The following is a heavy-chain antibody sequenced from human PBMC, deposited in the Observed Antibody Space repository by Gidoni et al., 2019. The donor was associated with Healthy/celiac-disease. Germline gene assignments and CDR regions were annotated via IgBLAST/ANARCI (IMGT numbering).Heavy chain of an antibody. CDR1: GFTFSSES. Sequence: EVQLVESGGGLVKPGGSLRLSCAASGFTFSSESMNWVRQAPGKGLEWVSSISSSSSYIYYADSVKGRFTISRDNAKNSLYLQMNSLRAEDTAVYYCARDDHYCTNGVCYPSSLDYWGQGTLVTVSS. J-gene: IGHJ4*02. D-gene: IGHD2-8*01. CDR2: ISSSSSYI. V-gene: IGHV3-21*01. CDR3: ARDDHYCTNGVCYPSSLDY.